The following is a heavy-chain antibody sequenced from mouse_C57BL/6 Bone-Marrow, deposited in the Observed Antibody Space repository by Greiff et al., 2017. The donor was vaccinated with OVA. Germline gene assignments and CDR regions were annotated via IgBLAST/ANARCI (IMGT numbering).Heavy chain of an antibody. V-gene: IGHV5-16*01. CDR2: INYDGSST. CDR1: GFTFSDYY. CDR3: ARDLWYFDV. J-gene: IGHJ1*03. Sequence: EVNVVESEGGLVQPGSSMKLSCTASGFTFSDYYMAWVRQVPEKGLEWVANINYDGSSTYYLDSLKSRFSISRDNAKNILYLQMSSLKAEDTATYYCARDLWYFDVWGTGTTVTVSS.